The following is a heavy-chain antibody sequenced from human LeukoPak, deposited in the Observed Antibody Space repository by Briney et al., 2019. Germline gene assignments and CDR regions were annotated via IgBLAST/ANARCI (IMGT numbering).Heavy chain of an antibody. J-gene: IGHJ4*02. V-gene: IGHV1-2*06. CDR3: AVTYYVVLTGYFPFDY. CDR1: GYTFTGYY. D-gene: IGHD3-9*01. CDR2: INPNTGGT. Sequence: ASVKVSCKASGYTFTGYYIHWVRQAPGQGLEWMGRINPNTGGTYYPQKFQGRATMTRDTSIGTAYMELSRLRSDDTAVFYCAVTYYVVLTGYFPFDYWGQGTLVTISS.